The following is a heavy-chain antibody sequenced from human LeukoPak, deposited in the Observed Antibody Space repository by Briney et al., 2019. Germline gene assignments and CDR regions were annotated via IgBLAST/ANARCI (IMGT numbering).Heavy chain of an antibody. D-gene: IGHD2-21*01. CDR2: TSDSGYYT. J-gene: IGHJ4*02. CDR3: TKAGLRGDDPHAKLSDY. CDR1: GFTFSSYA. Sequence: GSSLRLSCAASGFTFSSYAMSWVRQAPGKGLEWVSTTSDSGYYTYYADSVKGRFTISRDNSKNTLHLQMNSLRGEDTAVYYCTKAGLRGDDPHAKLSDYWGQGTLVTVSS. V-gene: IGHV3-23*01.